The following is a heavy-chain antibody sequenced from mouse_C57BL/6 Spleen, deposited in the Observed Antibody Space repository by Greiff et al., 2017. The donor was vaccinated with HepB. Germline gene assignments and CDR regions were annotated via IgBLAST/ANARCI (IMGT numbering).Heavy chain of an antibody. CDR1: GFTFSDYY. J-gene: IGHJ2*01. CDR2: ISNGGGST. Sequence: DVMLVESGGGLVQPGGSLKLSCAASGFTFSDYYMYWVRQTPEKRLEWVAYISNGGGSTYYPDTVKGRFTISRDNAKNTLYLQMSRLKSEDTAMYYCARHYYYGSSYYFDYWGQGTTLTVSS. CDR3: ARHYYYGSSYYFDY. D-gene: IGHD1-1*01. V-gene: IGHV5-12*01.